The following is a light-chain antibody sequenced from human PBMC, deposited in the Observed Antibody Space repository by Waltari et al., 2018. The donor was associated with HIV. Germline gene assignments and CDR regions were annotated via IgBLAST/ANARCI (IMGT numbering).Light chain of an antibody. CDR1: SSNIGSNY. J-gene: IGLJ3*02. Sequence: QSVLTQPPSASGTPGQRVTISCSGSSSNIGSNYVYWYQQLPGTDPKLLISSNNQRPSGVPDRISGSKSGTSASLAISGLQSVDEADYYLAAWDDSLNACVFGGGTKLTVL. CDR2: SNN. V-gene: IGLV1-44*01. CDR3: AAWDDSLNACV.